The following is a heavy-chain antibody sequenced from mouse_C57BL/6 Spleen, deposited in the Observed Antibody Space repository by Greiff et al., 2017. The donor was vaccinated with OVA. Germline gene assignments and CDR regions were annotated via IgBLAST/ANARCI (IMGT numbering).Heavy chain of an antibody. J-gene: IGHJ2*01. CDR1: GYTFTSYW. D-gene: IGHD2-5*01. CDR2: IDPSDSET. V-gene: IGHV1-52*01. CDR3: ARQGDSNYDFDY. Sequence: QVQLQQPGAELVRPGSSVKLSCKASGYTFTSYWMHWVKQRPIQGLEWIGNIDPSDSETHYNQKFKDKATLTVDKSSSTAYMQLSSLTSEDSAVYYGARQGDSNYDFDYWGQGTTLTVSS.